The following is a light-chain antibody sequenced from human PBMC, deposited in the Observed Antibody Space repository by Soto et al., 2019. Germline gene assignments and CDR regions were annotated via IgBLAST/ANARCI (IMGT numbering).Light chain of an antibody. Sequence: DIRLTQSPSFLSASVGDRVTITCRAIQGISSYLAWYQQKPGKAPKLMIYAASTLQRRVPSRFSGSESGTEFTLTISSLPPEYFATYYFQKLNSYPLSFGPGAKGAIK. V-gene: IGKV1-9*01. J-gene: IGKJ3*01. CDR3: QKLNSYPLS. CDR2: AAS. CDR1: QGISSY.